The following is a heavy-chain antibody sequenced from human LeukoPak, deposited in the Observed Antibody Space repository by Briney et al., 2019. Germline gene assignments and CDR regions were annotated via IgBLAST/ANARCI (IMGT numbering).Heavy chain of an antibody. D-gene: IGHD1-26*01. J-gene: IGHJ5*02. CDR2: ISNSGTT. CDR1: GGSISSDSYY. Sequence: PSETLSLTCTVSGGSISSDSYYWTWIRQPAGKGLEWIGRISNSGTTNYNPSLKSRVTMSVDTSRNQFSLNLNSVTAADTAIYYCARWDGDPWGQGTLVTVSS. CDR3: ARWDGDP. V-gene: IGHV4-61*02.